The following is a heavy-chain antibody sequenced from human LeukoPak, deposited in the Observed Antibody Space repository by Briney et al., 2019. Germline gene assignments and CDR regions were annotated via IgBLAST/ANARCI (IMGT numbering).Heavy chain of an antibody. D-gene: IGHD6-6*01. V-gene: IGHV3-21*01. CDR3: ARDRGGSSSGQDY. Sequence: GGSLRLSCAASGFTFSSYSMNWVRQAPGKGLEWVSSISSSSSYIYYADSVKGRFTISRDNAKNSLYLQMNSLRAEDTAVYYCARDRGGSSSGQDYWGQGTLVTVSS. CDR2: ISSSSSYI. J-gene: IGHJ4*02. CDR1: GFTFSSYS.